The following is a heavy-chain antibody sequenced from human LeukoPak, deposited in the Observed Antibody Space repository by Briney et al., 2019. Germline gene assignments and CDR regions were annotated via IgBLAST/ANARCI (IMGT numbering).Heavy chain of an antibody. CDR3: AKDWNTVQFDY. V-gene: IGHV3-33*06. Sequence: GGSLRLSCAASGFTFSSYGMHWVRQAPGKGLEWVAVIWYDGSNKYYADSVKGRFTISRDNSKNTLYLQMNSLRAEDTAVYYCAKDWNTVQFDYWGQGTLVTVSS. CDR2: IWYDGSNK. J-gene: IGHJ4*02. CDR1: GFTFSSYG. D-gene: IGHD4-17*01.